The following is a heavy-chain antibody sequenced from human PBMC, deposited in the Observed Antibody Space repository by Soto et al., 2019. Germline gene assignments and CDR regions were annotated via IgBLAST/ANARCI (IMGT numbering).Heavy chain of an antibody. J-gene: IGHJ4*02. V-gene: IGHV3-23*01. CDR1: GFTFSSYA. D-gene: IGHD7-27*01. Sequence: GGSLRLSCAASGFTFSSYAMSWVRQAPGKGLEWVSAISGSGGSTYYAYSVKGRCTISRDNSKNTLYLQMNSLRAEDTAVYYCAKDPELTGDKGDLDYWGQGTLVTVSS. CDR2: ISGSGGST. CDR3: AKDPELTGDKGDLDY.